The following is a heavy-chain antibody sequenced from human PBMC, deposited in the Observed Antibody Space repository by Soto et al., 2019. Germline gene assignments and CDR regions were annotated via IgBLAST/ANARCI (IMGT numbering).Heavy chain of an antibody. V-gene: IGHV1-8*01. CDR1: GYTFTSYD. D-gene: IGHD6-13*01. CDR2: MNPNSGNT. CDR3: ARGRRRVSPYYYYYMDV. J-gene: IGHJ6*03. Sequence: ASVKVSCKASGYTFTSYDINWVRQATGQGLEWMGWMNPNSGNTGYAQKFQGRVTMTRNTSISTAYMELSSLRSEDTAVYYCARGRRRVSPYYYYYMDVWGKGTTVTVSS.